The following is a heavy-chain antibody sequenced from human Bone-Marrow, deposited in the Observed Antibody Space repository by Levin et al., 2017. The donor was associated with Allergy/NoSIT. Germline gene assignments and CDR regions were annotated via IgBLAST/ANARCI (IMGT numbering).Heavy chain of an antibody. Sequence: GGSLRLSCTGSGFTFGDYAMSWVRQAPGKGLEWVGFIRNKAHGGTTEYAASVKGRLTISSDDSKSIAYLQMNSLKTEDTAVYYCARGGPPNYDYNWGSYRDGYFDYWGQGTLVTVSS. V-gene: IGHV3-49*04. CDR1: GFTFGDYA. CDR2: IRNKAHGGTT. J-gene: IGHJ4*02. D-gene: IGHD3-16*02. CDR3: ARGGPPNYDYNWGSYRDGYFDY.